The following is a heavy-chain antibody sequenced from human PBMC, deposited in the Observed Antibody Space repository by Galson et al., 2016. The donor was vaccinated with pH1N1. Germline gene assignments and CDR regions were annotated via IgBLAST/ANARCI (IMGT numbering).Heavy chain of an antibody. D-gene: IGHD3-22*01. CDR2: ISFDGTIK. CDR3: AKDSPMIDYYFDY. V-gene: IGHV3-30*18. Sequence: SLRPSCAASGFSFSGYAMHWVRQPPGKGLEWVAMISFDGTIKYSAVSVKGRFTISRDNSKKTLYLHMSSLRFEDTAMYYCAKDSPMIDYYFDYWGQGTLVTVSS. CDR1: GFSFSGYA. J-gene: IGHJ4*02.